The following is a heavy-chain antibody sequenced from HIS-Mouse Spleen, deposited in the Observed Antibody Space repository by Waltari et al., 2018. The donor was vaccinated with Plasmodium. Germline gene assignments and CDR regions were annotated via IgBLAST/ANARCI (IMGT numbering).Heavy chain of an antibody. CDR1: GFTFSSSW. CDR2: IKQDGSEK. D-gene: IGHD6-13*01. J-gene: IGHJ2*01. CDR3: ASSWYWYFDL. Sequence: EVQLVESGGGLVQPGGSLRLSCAASGFTFSSSWMSWVRQAPGKGLEWVANIKQDGSEKYYVDYVKGRFTSSGDNAKNPLYLQMNSLRAEDTAVYYCASSWYWYFDLWGRGTLVTVSS. V-gene: IGHV3-7*01.